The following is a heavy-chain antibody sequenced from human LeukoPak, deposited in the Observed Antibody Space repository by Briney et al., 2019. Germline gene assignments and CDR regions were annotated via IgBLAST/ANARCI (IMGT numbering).Heavy chain of an antibody. D-gene: IGHD6-13*01. Sequence: GGSLRLSCATSGFTFNIYWMQWVRQVPGKGLVWVSRIDSNGGGATYADSVKGRFTTSRDNGNNTMYLQMNSLRAEDTAIYYCARAKYSSRWSLDYWGQGALVTVYS. V-gene: IGHV3-74*03. CDR1: GFTFNIYW. CDR2: IDSNGGGA. J-gene: IGHJ4*02. CDR3: ARAKYSSRWSLDY.